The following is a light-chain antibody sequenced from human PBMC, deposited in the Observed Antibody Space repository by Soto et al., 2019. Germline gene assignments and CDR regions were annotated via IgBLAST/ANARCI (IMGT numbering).Light chain of an antibody. CDR2: DVS. J-gene: IGLJ2*01. CDR3: SSYTSSSTPVV. V-gene: IGLV2-14*01. Sequence: QCVLTQPASVSGSPGQSITISCTGTSYDVGGYNYVSWYQQHPGKAPKLMIYDVSNRPSGVSNRFSGSKSGNTASLTISGLQAEDEADYYCSSYTSSSTPVVFGGGTKLTAL. CDR1: SYDVGGYNY.